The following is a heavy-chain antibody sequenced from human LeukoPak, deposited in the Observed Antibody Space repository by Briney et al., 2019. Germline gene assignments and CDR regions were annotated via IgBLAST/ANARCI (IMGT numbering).Heavy chain of an antibody. CDR2: IGGTGVRT. V-gene: IGHV3-23*01. CDR3: AKDRLGGPYFFHY. Sequence: GGPLRLSCAASGFTFSSYAMSWVRQAPGKGLEWGSTIGGTGVRTYYADSVKGRFTISRDNSKNTLYLQINSLRAEDTAVYFCAKDRLGGPYFFHYWGQGTLVTVSS. D-gene: IGHD3-16*01. J-gene: IGHJ4*02. CDR1: GFTFSSYA.